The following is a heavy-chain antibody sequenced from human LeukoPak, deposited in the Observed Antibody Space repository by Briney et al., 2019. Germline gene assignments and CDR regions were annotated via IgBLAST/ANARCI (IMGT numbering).Heavy chain of an antibody. J-gene: IGHJ4*02. CDR3: AKVSSVFWSSFSDY. V-gene: IGHV3-23*01. D-gene: IGHD3-3*01. Sequence: PGGSLRLSCAASGFTFSSYAMSWVRQAPGKGLEWVSAISGSGGSTYYADSVKGRFTISRDNSKNTLYLQMNSLRAEDTAVYYCAKVSSVFWSSFSDYWGQGTLVTVSS. CDR1: GFTFSSYA. CDR2: ISGSGGST.